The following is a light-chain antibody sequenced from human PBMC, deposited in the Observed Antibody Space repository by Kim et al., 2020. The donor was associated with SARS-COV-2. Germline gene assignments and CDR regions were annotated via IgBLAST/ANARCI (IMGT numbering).Light chain of an antibody. Sequence: DIQMTQSPSSLSASIGDRVTITCQASQDISNYLTWLQQKPGKAPKVLIYDASTLETGVPSRFSGGGSGTDFTFTIASLQPEDVATYYCQQYDNLPLTFGVGTKLEI. CDR1: QDISNY. J-gene: IGKJ4*01. CDR3: QQYDNLPLT. CDR2: DAS. V-gene: IGKV1-33*01.